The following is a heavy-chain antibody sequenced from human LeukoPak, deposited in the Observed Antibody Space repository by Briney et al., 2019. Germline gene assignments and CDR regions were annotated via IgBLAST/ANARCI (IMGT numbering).Heavy chain of an antibody. V-gene: IGHV1-8*01. D-gene: IGHD1-14*01. CDR1: GYTFASYD. J-gene: IGHJ5*02. CDR2: MNPNTGNT. Sequence: GASVKVSCKASGYTFASYDINWVRQATGQGLEWIGYMNPNTGNTVYAQNFQGRVTMTRDTSISTAYMEPSSLTSEDTAVYYCATTLRNNPPWGQGTLVTVSS. CDR3: ATTLRNNPP.